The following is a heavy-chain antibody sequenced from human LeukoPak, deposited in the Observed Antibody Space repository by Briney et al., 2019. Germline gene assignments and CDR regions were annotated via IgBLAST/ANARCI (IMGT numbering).Heavy chain of an antibody. CDR1: GYTFTGYY. V-gene: IGHV1-2*02. CDR2: INPNSGGT. J-gene: IGHJ4*02. CDR3: ARDCSSTSCYSSDR. Sequence: ASVKVSCKASGYTFTGYYMHWVRQAPGQGLEWIGWINPNSGGTNYAQKFQGRVTMTRDTSISTAYMELSRLRSDDTAVYYCARDCSSTSCYSSDRWGQGTLVTVSS. D-gene: IGHD2-2*01.